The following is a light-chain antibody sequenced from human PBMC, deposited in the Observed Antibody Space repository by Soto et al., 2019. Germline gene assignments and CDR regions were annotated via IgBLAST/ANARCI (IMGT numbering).Light chain of an antibody. CDR3: QQYGSSPLT. CDR1: QSVRSSY. V-gene: IGKV3-20*01. CDR2: AAS. Sequence: EIVLTQSPGTLSLSPGERATLSCRASQSVRSSYLAWYQQKPGQAPRLLIYAASSRATGIPDRFSGSGSGTDFTLTISRLEPEDFAVYYCQQYGSSPLTFGQGTKVEIK. J-gene: IGKJ1*01.